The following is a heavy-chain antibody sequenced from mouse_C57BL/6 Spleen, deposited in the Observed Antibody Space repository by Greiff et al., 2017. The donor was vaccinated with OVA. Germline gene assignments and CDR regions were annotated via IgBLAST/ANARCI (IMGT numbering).Heavy chain of an antibody. V-gene: IGHV1-78*01. Sequence: QVQLQQSDAELVKPGASVKISCKVSGYTFTDHTIHWMKQRPEQGLEWIGYIYPRDGSTKYNEKFRGKATLTADKSSSTAYMQLNSLTSEDSAVYFCATRGLLPTDYFDYWGQGTTLTVSS. J-gene: IGHJ2*01. CDR1: GYTFTDHT. CDR3: ATRGLLPTDYFDY. CDR2: IYPRDGST. D-gene: IGHD5-1*01.